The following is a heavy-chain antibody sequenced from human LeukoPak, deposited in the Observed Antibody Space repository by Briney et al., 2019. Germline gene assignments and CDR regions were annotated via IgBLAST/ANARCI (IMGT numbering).Heavy chain of an antibody. CDR2: IYYSGST. J-gene: IGHJ3*02. CDR3: ARRLKAVAGSGGAFDI. Sequence: SETLSLTCTLSGGSISIYYWSWIRQPPGKGLEWIGYIYYSGSTNYNPSLTSRVTISVDTSKNQFSLKLSSVTAADTAVYYCARRLKAVAGSGGAFDIWGQGTMVTVSS. D-gene: IGHD6-19*01. V-gene: IGHV4-59*08. CDR1: GGSISIYY.